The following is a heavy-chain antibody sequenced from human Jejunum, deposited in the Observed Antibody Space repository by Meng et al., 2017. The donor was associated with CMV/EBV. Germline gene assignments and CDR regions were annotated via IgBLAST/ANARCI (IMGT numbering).Heavy chain of an antibody. CDR3: TRNLGAAFWSGYAFDF. V-gene: IGHV3-7*01. CDR2: IKQDGSEK. D-gene: IGHD3-3*01. Sequence: FTFRGYWMSGVRQAPGKGLEWVANIKQDGSEKYYVDSVKGRFTISRDNAKNSLYLQMNSLRAEDTAVYYCTRNLGAAFWSGYAFDFWGQGTLVTVSS. J-gene: IGHJ4*02. CDR1: FTFRGYW.